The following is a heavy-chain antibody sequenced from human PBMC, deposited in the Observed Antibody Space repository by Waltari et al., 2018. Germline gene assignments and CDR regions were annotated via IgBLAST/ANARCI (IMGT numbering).Heavy chain of an antibody. D-gene: IGHD6-19*01. J-gene: IGHJ4*02. V-gene: IGHV3-23*01. Sequence: EVQLLESGGALIQPGGSLKRSCWVSGFAFSSHAMSWVRQAPGKGLEWVSAISGSGATTYYADSVKGRFTISRDNSKNTFYLQMTSLTADDTGIYYCAKEGLTVAATEDWGQGTLVTVSS. CDR1: GFAFSSHA. CDR3: AKEGLTVAATED. CDR2: ISGSGATT.